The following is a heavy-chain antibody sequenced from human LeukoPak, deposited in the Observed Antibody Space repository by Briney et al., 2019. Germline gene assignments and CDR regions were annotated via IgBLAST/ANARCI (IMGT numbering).Heavy chain of an antibody. D-gene: IGHD3-16*01. CDR2: ISGTGGST. CDR3: APYCSANTCYLLEY. J-gene: IGHJ4*02. CDR1: GFTFSNYA. Sequence: PGGSLRLSCAASGFTFSNYAMNWVRQAPGKGLEWVSAISGTGGSTNYADSVKGRFTISRDNSKNTLFLEMNSLRAEDTAIYYCAPYCSANTCYLLEYWGLGTLVTVSS. V-gene: IGHV3-23*01.